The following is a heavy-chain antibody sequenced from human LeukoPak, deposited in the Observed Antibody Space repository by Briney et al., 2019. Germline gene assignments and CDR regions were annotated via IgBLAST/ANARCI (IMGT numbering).Heavy chain of an antibody. Sequence: PGGSLRLSCAAYAFTFSSYWMHWVRQAPGKGLVWVSRINSDGSSTSYADSVKGRFTLSRDNAKNTLYLQMNSLRAEDTAVYYCARDPQDDFWSGRGFDPWGQGTLVTVSS. CDR3: ARDPQDDFWSGRGFDP. J-gene: IGHJ5*02. CDR2: INSDGSST. V-gene: IGHV3-74*01. CDR1: AFTFSSYW. D-gene: IGHD3-3*01.